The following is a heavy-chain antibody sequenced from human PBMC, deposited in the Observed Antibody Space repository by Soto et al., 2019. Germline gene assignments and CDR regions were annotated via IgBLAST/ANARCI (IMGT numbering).Heavy chain of an antibody. V-gene: IGHV4-61*01. J-gene: IGHJ4*02. D-gene: IGHD1-26*01. Sequence: SETLSLTCTVSGGSISSSSCYWSWIRQPPGKGLEWIGYIYHSGSTYYNPSLKSRVTISVDTSKNQFSLKLSSVTAADTAVYYCARDDHLSTNEVGATNGFDYWGQGTLVTVSS. CDR1: GGSISSSSCY. CDR3: ARDDHLSTNEVGATNGFDY. CDR2: IYHSGST.